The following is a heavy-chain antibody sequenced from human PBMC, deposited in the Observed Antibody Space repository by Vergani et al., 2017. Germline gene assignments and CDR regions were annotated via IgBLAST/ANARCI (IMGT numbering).Heavy chain of an antibody. CDR1: GFTVTNYA. CDR2: ISGSGGST. J-gene: IGHJ4*02. Sequence: VQLVESGGGVVQPGRSLRLSCVMSGFTVTNYAIFWVRQAPGKGLEWVSAISGSGGSTYYADSVKGRFTISRDNSKNTLYLQMNSLRAEDTAVYYCAKNPTYYYDSSAYFDYWGQGTLVTVSS. CDR3: AKNPTYYYDSSAYFDY. D-gene: IGHD3-22*01. V-gene: IGHV3-23*04.